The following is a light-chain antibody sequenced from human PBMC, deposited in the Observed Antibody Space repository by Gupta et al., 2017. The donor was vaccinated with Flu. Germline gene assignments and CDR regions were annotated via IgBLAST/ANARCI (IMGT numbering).Light chain of an antibody. Sequence: EIMMTQSPATLSLFPGERATLSCRASQTVNTNVAWYKQKPGQAPRLLIYGASARATGVTARFSGSGSGTEFTLTISSRQSEDFAVYFCQQDDNCPPYSFGQGTKLEIK. CDR2: GAS. CDR1: QTVNTN. J-gene: IGKJ2*03. V-gene: IGKV3-15*01. CDR3: QQDDNCPPYS.